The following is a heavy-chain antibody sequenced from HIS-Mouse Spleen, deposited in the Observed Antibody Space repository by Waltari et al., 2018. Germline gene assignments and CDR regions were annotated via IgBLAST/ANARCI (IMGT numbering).Heavy chain of an antibody. J-gene: IGHJ3*02. CDR2: INHSGRP. Sequence: QVQLQQWGAGLLTPSETLSLTCAVYGGSFSGYYWTWTRPPPGNGLEWIGEINHSGRPNYNPSLKSRVTISVDTSKNQFSLKLSSVTAADTAVYYCARGPLGPDAFDIWGQGTMVTVSS. CDR1: GGSFSGYY. CDR3: ARGPLGPDAFDI. V-gene: IGHV4-34*01.